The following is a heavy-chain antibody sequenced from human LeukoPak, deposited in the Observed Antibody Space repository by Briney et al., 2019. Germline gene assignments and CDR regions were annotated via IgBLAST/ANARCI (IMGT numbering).Heavy chain of an antibody. V-gene: IGHV3-23*01. CDR2: INGSGGST. J-gene: IGHJ4*02. Sequence: GSLRLSCAASGFTFSDYAMSWVRQAPGKGLEWVSAINGSGGSTYYADSVKGRFTISRDNSKNTLYLQMNSLRAEDTAVYYCAKDSQYYDSSGYSHFDYWGQGTLVTVSS. D-gene: IGHD3-22*01. CDR1: GFTFSDYA. CDR3: AKDSQYYDSSGYSHFDY.